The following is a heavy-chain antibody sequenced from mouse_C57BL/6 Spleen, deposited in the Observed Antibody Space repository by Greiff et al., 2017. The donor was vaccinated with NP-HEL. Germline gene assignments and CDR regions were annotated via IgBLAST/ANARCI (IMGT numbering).Heavy chain of an antibody. D-gene: IGHD1-1*01. CDR2: IRNKANGYTT. CDR3: ARFYYYGTNYFDY. V-gene: IGHV7-3*01. Sequence: EVQRVESGGGLVQPGGSLSLSCAASGFTFTDYYMSWVRQPPGKALEWLGFIRNKANGYTTEYSASVKGRFTISRDNSQSILYLQMNALRAEDSATYYCARFYYYGTNYFDYWGQGTTLTVSS. CDR1: GFTFTDYY. J-gene: IGHJ2*01.